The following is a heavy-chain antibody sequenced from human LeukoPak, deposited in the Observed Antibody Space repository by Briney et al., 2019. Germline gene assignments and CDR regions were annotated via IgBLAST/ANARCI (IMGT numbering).Heavy chain of an antibody. Sequence: ASVKVSCKASGYTFTGYYMHWVRQAPGQGLEWMGWINPNSGSTNYAQKFQGRVTMTRDTSISTAYMELSRLRSDDTAVYYCARATDFWSGYFAFDIWGQGTMVTVSS. V-gene: IGHV1-2*02. CDR3: ARATDFWSGYFAFDI. CDR1: GYTFTGYY. CDR2: INPNSGST. J-gene: IGHJ3*02. D-gene: IGHD3-3*01.